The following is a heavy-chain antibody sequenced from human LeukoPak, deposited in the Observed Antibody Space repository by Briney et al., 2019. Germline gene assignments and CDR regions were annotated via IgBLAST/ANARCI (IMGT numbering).Heavy chain of an antibody. CDR1: GFTFSIYA. V-gene: IGHV3-23*01. Sequence: GGSLRLSCAASGFTFSIYAMHWVRQAPGKGLEWVSTITATTRGTSYADSVKGRFTISRDNSKRTLYLQMNSLRVEDTAMYYCAKDPNGDYVGAFDFWGQGTLVSVSS. D-gene: IGHD4-23*01. CDR3: AKDPNGDYVGAFDF. CDR2: ITATTRGT. J-gene: IGHJ3*01.